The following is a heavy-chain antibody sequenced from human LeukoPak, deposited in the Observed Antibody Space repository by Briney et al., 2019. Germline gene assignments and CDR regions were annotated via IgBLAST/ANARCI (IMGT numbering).Heavy chain of an antibody. Sequence: ASVKVSCKASGGTFSSYAISWVRQAPGQGLEWMGGIIPIFGTANYAQKFQGRVTITADESTSTAYMELSSLRSEDTAVYYCARDRLGYCSSTSCYGASGYYYYMDVWGKGTTVTVSS. D-gene: IGHD2-2*01. CDR2: IIPIFGTA. J-gene: IGHJ6*03. CDR1: GGTFSSYA. V-gene: IGHV1-69*13. CDR3: ARDRLGYCSSTSCYGASGYYYYMDV.